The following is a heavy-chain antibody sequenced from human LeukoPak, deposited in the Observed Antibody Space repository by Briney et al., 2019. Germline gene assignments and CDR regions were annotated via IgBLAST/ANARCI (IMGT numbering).Heavy chain of an antibody. J-gene: IGHJ4*02. Sequence: GASVKVSCKASGYTFTSYGISWVRQAPGQGLEWMGWINAANGNTKYSQKLQGRVTITRDTSASTAYMELSSLRSEDTAVYYCARDGYSYCLLSKDFDYWGQGTLVTVSS. D-gene: IGHD5-18*01. CDR1: GYTFTSYG. V-gene: IGHV1-18*01. CDR3: ARDGYSYCLLSKDFDY. CDR2: INAANGNT.